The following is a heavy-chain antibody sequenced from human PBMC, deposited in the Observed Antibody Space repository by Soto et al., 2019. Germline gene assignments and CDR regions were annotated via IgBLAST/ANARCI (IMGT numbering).Heavy chain of an antibody. CDR2: ISDSGTDK. D-gene: IGHD2-2*03. V-gene: IGHV3-21*04. Sequence: GGSLRLSCAASGFTFNTYSMNWVRQAPGKGLEWVSSISDSGTDKYYADSVTGRFTISRDNAKNTLYLQMNRLRAEDTAVYYCAKDSVGIVVVPAAIGGMDVWGQGTTVTVSS. CDR1: GFTFNTYS. CDR3: AKDSVGIVVVPAAIGGMDV. J-gene: IGHJ6*02.